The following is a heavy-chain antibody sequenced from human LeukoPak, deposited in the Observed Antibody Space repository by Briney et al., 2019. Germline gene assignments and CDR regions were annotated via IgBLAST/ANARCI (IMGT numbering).Heavy chain of an antibody. V-gene: IGHV3-21*01. CDR1: GFTFSTYS. D-gene: IGHD3-9*01. Sequence: GGSLRLSCAASGFTFSTYSMNWVRQSPGKGLEWVSAISDSGGYTYYADSVKGRFTISRDNAKNSLYLQMNSLKAEDTVVYYCARETGPFDFWGQGALVTVSS. CDR3: ARETGPFDF. J-gene: IGHJ4*02. CDR2: ISDSGGYT.